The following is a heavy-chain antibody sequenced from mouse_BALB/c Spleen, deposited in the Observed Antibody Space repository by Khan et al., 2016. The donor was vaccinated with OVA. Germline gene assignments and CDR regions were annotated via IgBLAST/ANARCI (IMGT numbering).Heavy chain of an antibody. J-gene: IGHJ2*01. CDR3: ARSKGSYGDTAY. CDR1: GYTFTSYW. Sequence: DLVKPGASVKLSCTASGYTFTSYWINWIKQRPGQGLEWLGRIAPGSGDAYYNELFKGMATLTVDPPSSIAYIQLSSLSSDDSAIYFGARSKGSYGDTAYWGQGATLTVSS. CDR2: IAPGSGDA. D-gene: IGHD2-13*01. V-gene: IGHV1S41*01.